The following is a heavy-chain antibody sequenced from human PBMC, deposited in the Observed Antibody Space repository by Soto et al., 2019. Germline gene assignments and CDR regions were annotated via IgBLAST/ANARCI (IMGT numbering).Heavy chain of an antibody. V-gene: IGHV1-69*02. CDR3: ASIMSAGYYYGMDV. D-gene: IGHD3-3*01. CDR1: GGTFSSYT. J-gene: IGHJ6*02. CDR2: IIPILGIA. Sequence: QVQLVQSGAEVKKPGSSVKVSCKASGGTFSSYTISWVRQAPGQGLEWMGRIIPILGIANYSQKFQGIVTITADKSTSTAYMELSSLRSEDKAAYYCASIMSAGYYYGMDVWGQGTTVTVSS.